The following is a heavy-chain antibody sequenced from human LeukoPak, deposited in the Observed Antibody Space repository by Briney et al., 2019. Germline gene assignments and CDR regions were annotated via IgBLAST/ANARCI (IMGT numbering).Heavy chain of an antibody. V-gene: IGHV3-9*01. CDR2: ISWNSGSI. CDR1: GFTFDDYA. D-gene: IGHD1-26*01. CDR3: AKGGSGSYYGPPD. Sequence: GRSLRLSCAASGFTFDDYAMHWVRQAPGKGLEWVSGISWNSGSIGYADSVKGRFTISRDNAKNSLYLQMNSLRAEDTAVYYCAKGGSGSYYGPPDWGQGTLVTVSS. J-gene: IGHJ4*02.